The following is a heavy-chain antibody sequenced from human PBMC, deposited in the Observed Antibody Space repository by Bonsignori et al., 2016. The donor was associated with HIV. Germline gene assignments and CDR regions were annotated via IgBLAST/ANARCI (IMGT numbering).Heavy chain of an antibody. V-gene: IGHV4-34*01. Sequence: RQAPGKRLEWIGEIDHRGGTNYNPSLKGRVTISVDTSKNPFSLNLRSVTAADTAVYYCARGLGYVDIMAYWGQGALVTVSS. CDR2: IDHRGGT. CDR3: ARGLGYVDIMAY. J-gene: IGHJ4*02. D-gene: IGHD3-16*01.